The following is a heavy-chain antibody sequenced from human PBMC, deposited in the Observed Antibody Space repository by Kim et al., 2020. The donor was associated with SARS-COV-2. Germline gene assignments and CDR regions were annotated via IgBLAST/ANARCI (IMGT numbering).Heavy chain of an antibody. V-gene: IGHV4-39*01. CDR1: GRSISSDSSY. Sequence: SETLSLTCTVSGRSISSDSSYWGWIRQPPGKGLEWIGNIYFSGSTYYSPSLKSRVTISLDTSKNQFALKLTSVTAADTAVYYCARQALGSGYYYWGQGTRFTVSS. D-gene: IGHD3-22*01. CDR2: IYFSGST. J-gene: IGHJ4*02. CDR3: ARQALGSGYYY.